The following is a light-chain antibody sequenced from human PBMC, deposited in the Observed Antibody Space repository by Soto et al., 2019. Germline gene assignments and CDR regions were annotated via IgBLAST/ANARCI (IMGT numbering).Light chain of an antibody. CDR3: GSYASATLI. CDR1: NSDIGAYDY. Sequence: QSVLTQPASVSGSTGQSITISCTGSNSDIGAYDYVSWYQQHPGKPPTLLIYELTSRPSGVPNRFSASRSGNTATLTISGLRTVDESMAFGGSYASATLIVGGWTKVPV. J-gene: IGLJ2*01. V-gene: IGLV2-14*01. CDR2: ELT.